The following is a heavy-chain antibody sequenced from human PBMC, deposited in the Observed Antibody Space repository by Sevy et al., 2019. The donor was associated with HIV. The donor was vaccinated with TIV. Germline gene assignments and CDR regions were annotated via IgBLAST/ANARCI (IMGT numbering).Heavy chain of an antibody. CDR3: ARSPPVVVVPGAPSWFDP. D-gene: IGHD2-2*01. CDR1: GDPISNYY. CDR2: LFYSGST. Sequence: SETLSLTCTVSGDPISNYYWSWIRQSPGKGLEWIGYLFYSGSTNYNPSLKSRVTISVDTSKKQFSLKLNSVTAVDSAVYFCARSPPVVVVPGAPSWFDPWGQGTLVTVSS. J-gene: IGHJ5*02. V-gene: IGHV4-59*12.